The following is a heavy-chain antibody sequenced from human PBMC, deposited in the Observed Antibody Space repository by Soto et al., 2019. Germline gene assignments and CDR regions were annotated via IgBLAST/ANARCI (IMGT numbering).Heavy chain of an antibody. CDR2: IIPILGIA. CDR1: GGTFSSYT. J-gene: IGHJ3*02. V-gene: IGHV1-69*02. CDR3: ARGPVDFGNYYNLGGYCLYPHAFDI. Sequence: SVKVSCKASGGTFSSYTISWVRQAPGQGLEWMGRIIPILGIANYAQKFQGRVTITADKSTSTAYMELSSLRSEDTAVYYCARGPVDFGNYYNLGGYCLYPHAFDIWGQGTMVTVSS. D-gene: IGHD3-16*01.